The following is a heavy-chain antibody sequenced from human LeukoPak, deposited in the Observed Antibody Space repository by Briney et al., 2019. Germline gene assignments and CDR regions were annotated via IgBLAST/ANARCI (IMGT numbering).Heavy chain of an antibody. J-gene: IGHJ6*02. CDR1: GFTFSSYA. Sequence: GGSLRLSCAASGFTFSSYAMSWVRQAPGKGLEWVSAISGSGGSTYYADSVKGRFTISRDNSKNTLYLQMNSLRAEDTAVYYCAKLRIGWYRNYGMDVWGQGTTVTVSS. D-gene: IGHD6-19*01. CDR2: ISGSGGST. V-gene: IGHV3-23*01. CDR3: AKLRIGWYRNYGMDV.